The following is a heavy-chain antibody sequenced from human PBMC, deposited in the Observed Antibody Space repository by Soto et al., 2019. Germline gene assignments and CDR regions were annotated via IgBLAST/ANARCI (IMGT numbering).Heavy chain of an antibody. J-gene: IGHJ4*02. D-gene: IGHD2-2*03. CDR1: GFTFTSSA. CDR3: AAAVGYCSSTRCQGDFDY. V-gene: IGHV1-58*02. CDR2: IVVGSGNT. Sequence: QMPLVQSGPEVKKPGTSVKVSCKASGFTFTSSAMQWVRQARGQRLEWIGWIVVGSGNTNYAQKFQERVTITRDMSTSTAYMELSSLRSEDTAVYYCAAAVGYCSSTRCQGDFDYWGQGTLVTVSS.